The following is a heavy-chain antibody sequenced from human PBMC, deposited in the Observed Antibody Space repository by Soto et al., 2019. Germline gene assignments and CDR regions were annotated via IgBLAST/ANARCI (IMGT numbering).Heavy chain of an antibody. V-gene: IGHV4-31*03. CDR2: VSDGGTS. CDR3: ARGIGYSDASLYFDY. J-gene: IGHJ4*02. CDR1: GDSRTGGGYY. Sequence: PSETLSLTCSVSGDSRTGGGYYWNWLRQLPGRGLEWIGYVSDGGTSYYNPPLMSRLTRSADTSKTQFSLNLRSVTAADTAMYYCARGIGYSDASLYFDYWGQGTLVTVSS. D-gene: IGHD6-25*01.